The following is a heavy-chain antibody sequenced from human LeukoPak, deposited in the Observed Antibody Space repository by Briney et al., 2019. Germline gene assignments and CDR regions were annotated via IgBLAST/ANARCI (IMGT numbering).Heavy chain of an antibody. Sequence: PSETLSLTCAVYGGSFSAYYWSWIRQPPGKGLEWIGEINHSGSTNYNPSLRSRVTSSVDTSKNQFSLKLSSVTAADTAVYYCARRAYGDSPNDYWGQGTLVTVSS. V-gene: IGHV4-34*01. D-gene: IGHD4-17*01. CDR3: ARRAYGDSPNDY. CDR1: GGSFSAYY. CDR2: INHSGST. J-gene: IGHJ4*02.